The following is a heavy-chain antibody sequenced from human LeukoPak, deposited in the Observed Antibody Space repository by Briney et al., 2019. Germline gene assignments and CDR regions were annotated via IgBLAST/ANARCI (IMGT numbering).Heavy chain of an antibody. CDR2: IRSKAYGGTT. J-gene: IGHJ4*02. CDR3: TRDHTYYYDSSGYYYGGVYFDY. V-gene: IGHV3-49*03. CDR1: GFTFGDYA. Sequence: GRSLRLSCTASGFTFGDYAMSWFRQAPGKGLEWVGFIRSKAYGGTTEYAASVKGRFTISRDDSKSIAYLQMNSLKTEDTAVYCCTRDHTYYYDSSGYYYGGVYFDYWGQGTLVTVSS. D-gene: IGHD3-22*01.